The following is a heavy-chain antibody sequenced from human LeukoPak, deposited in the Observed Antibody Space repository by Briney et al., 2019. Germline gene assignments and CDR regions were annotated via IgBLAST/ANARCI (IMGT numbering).Heavy chain of an antibody. CDR1: GFTFSRYA. CDR2: ISGSGGST. D-gene: IGHD2-15*01. Sequence: PGGSLRLSCAASGFTFSRYAMSWVRQAPGKGLEWVSAISGSGGSTYYADSVKGRFTISRDNSKNTLFLQMNSLRAEDTAVYYCAKGYGMVAAPNAFDIWGQGTMVTVSS. CDR3: AKGYGMVAAPNAFDI. J-gene: IGHJ3*02. V-gene: IGHV3-23*01.